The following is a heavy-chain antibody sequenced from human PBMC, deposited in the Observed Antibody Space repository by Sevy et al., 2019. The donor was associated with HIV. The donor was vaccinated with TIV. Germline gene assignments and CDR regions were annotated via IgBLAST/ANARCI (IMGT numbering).Heavy chain of an antibody. CDR3: ARGWGLRAGTASRFDFDY. Sequence: ASVKVSCKASGYTFIGYYTHWVRQAPGQGLEWMGWINPNSGGTNYEQRVQGRVTMTSDTSISTAYMELSRLTSDDTAVYYCARGWGLRAGTASRFDFDYWGQGTLVTVSS. CDR2: INPNSGGT. D-gene: IGHD5-18*01. V-gene: IGHV1-2*02. J-gene: IGHJ4*02. CDR1: GYTFIGYY.